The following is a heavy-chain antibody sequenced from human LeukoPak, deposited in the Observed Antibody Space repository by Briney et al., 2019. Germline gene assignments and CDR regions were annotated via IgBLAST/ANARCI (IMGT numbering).Heavy chain of an antibody. V-gene: IGHV4-61*02. J-gene: IGHJ3*02. CDR1: GGSISSGSYY. D-gene: IGHD3-22*01. Sequence: SETLSLTCTVSGGSISSGSYYWSWIRQPAGKGLEWIGRIYTSGRTNYNPSLKSRVTISVDTSKNQFSLKLSSVTAADTAVYYCARDWYYYDSSGYRGWAFDIWGQGTMVTVSS. CDR2: IYTSGRT. CDR3: ARDWYYYDSSGYRGWAFDI.